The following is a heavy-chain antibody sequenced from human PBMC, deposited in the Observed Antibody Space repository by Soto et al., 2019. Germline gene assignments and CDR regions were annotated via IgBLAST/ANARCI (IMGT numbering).Heavy chain of an antibody. D-gene: IGHD6-19*01. CDR1: GFTFINYA. J-gene: IGHJ6*02. Sequence: EVQLLESGGDLVQPGGSLRLSCASSGFTFINYAMTWVRQAPGKGLEWVSSISGSGARTYYADSVKGRFTVSRDNSKNTLYLQMNSLRAEDTAVYYCAKVATHTSALYRTPRHYYVMDVWCRGTTVTVSS. CDR2: ISGSGART. CDR3: AKVATHTSALYRTPRHYYVMDV. V-gene: IGHV3-23*01.